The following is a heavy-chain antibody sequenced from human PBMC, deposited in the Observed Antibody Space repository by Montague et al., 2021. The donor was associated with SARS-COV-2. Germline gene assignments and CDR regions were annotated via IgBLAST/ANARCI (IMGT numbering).Heavy chain of an antibody. V-gene: IGHV4-59*08. Sequence: SETLSLTCTVSGGSISSYYWSWIRQPPGKGLEWIGYIYYSGSTNYNPSLKGHVTISVDTSTNQSSLKLNSVTAADTAVYYCARGFDYWGQGTLVTVSS. J-gene: IGHJ4*02. CDR2: IYYSGST. CDR3: ARGFDY. CDR1: GGSISSYY.